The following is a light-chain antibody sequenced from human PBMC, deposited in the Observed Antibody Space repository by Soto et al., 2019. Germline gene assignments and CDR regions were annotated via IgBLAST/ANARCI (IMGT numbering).Light chain of an antibody. CDR3: CSYAGNAGSDTSVI. CDR1: SSVVGTYNF. Sequence: QSVLTQPASVSGSPGQSITISCTGTSSVVGTYNFVSWYQQHPGKAPKLMIYEGTKRPSGVSNRFTGSKSGDTASLTISGLQAEDEADYFCCSYAGNAGSDTSVIFGGGTKVTVL. J-gene: IGLJ2*01. V-gene: IGLV2-23*01. CDR2: EGT.